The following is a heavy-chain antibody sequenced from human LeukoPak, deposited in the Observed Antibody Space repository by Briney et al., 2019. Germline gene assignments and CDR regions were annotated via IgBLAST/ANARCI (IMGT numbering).Heavy chain of an antibody. CDR2: IKSKTDGGTT. V-gene: IGHV3-15*01. CDR3: TTVSPEYYDFWSGYYFYYYYMDV. D-gene: IGHD3-3*01. CDR1: GFTFSNAW. Sequence: PGGSLRLSCAASGFTFSNAWMNWVRQAPGKGLEWVGRIKSKTDGGTTDYAAPVKGRFTISRDDSKNTLYLQMNSLKTEDTAVYYGTTVSPEYYDFWSGYYFYYYYMDVWGKGTTVTVSS. J-gene: IGHJ6*03.